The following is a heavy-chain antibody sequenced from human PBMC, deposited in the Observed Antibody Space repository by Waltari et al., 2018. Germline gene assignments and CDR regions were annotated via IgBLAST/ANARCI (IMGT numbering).Heavy chain of an antibody. CDR2: IKEDGTAK. D-gene: IGHD1-20*01. CDR1: GFSFNKSW. CDR3: ARDAAYNRFDY. J-gene: IGHJ4*02. V-gene: IGHV3-7*01. Sequence: EVQLVESGGGLVQPGESLSLSCAASGFSFNKSWMTWVRQAPGKGLEWVANIKEDGTAKNYVDSVKGRFTISRDNTKNSLFLQMNSLRAEDTAVYYCARDAAYNRFDYWGQGALVTVSS.